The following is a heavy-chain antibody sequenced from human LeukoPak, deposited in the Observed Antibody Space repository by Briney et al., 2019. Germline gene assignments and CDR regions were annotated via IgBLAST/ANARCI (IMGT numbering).Heavy chain of an antibody. CDR1: GFTFSNAW. CDR3: TTGYCSSTSCYGGNY. Sequence: PGGSLRLSCAASGFTFSNAWMSWVRQAPGKGLEWVGRIKSKTDGGTTDYAAPVKGRFTISRDDSENTLYLQMNSRKTEDTAMYYCTTGYCSSTSCYGGNYWGQGTLVTVSS. V-gene: IGHV3-15*01. D-gene: IGHD2-2*01. CDR2: IKSKTDGGTT. J-gene: IGHJ4*02.